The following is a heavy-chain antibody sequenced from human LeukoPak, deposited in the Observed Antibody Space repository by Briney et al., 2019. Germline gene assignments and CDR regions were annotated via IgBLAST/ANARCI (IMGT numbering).Heavy chain of an antibody. CDR1: GFTFDDYA. V-gene: IGHV3-43*02. D-gene: IGHD6-19*01. CDR2: ISGDGGST. J-gene: IGHJ4*02. Sequence: PGGSLRLSCAASGFTFDDYAMHWVRQAPGKGLEWVSLISGDGGSTYYADSVKGRFTISRDNSKNSLYLQMNSLSTEDTALYYCAKGGSGWSYYFDFRGQGTLVTVSS. CDR3: AKGGSGWSYYFDF.